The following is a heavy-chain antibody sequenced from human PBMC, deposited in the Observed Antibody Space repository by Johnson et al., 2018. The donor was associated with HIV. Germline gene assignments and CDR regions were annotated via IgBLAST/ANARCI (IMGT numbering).Heavy chain of an antibody. D-gene: IGHD2-21*01. CDR3: AKDFVAHGAFDI. Sequence: QVQLVESGGDLVQPGGSLRLSCAASGFTFSNYAMSWVRQAPGKGLEWVAVIWYDGSNKFYADSVKGRFTISRDNSKNTVYLQMNSLRVEDTAVYYCAKDFVAHGAFDIWGQGTMVTVSS. CDR1: GFTFSNYA. CDR2: IWYDGSNK. J-gene: IGHJ3*02. V-gene: IGHV3-33*06.